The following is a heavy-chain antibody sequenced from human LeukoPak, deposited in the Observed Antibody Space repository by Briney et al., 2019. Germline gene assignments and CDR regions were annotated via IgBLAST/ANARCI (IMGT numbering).Heavy chain of an antibody. V-gene: IGHV4-34*01. CDR3: ARDGYSGNDGI. J-gene: IGHJ4*02. D-gene: IGHD5-12*01. CDR1: GGSYSGYY. CDR2: INHSGST. Sequence: SETLSLTCAVYGGSYSGYYWSWIRQPPGKGLEWIGEINHSGSTNYNPSLKSRVTISVDTSKNQFSLQMTSVTAADTAVYYGARDGYSGNDGIWGQGTLVTVSS.